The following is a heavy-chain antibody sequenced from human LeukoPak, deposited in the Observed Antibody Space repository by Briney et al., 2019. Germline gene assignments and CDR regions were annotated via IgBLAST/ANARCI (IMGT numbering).Heavy chain of an antibody. V-gene: IGHV3-23*01. CDR2: ISGSGDST. Sequence: PGGSLRLSCAASGFTSSSYAMSWVRQAPGKGLEWVSAISGSGDSTYSTDSVKGRFTISRDNSKNTLYLQMNSLRAEDTAVYYCAKKVPANWGSYFDYWGQGTLVTVSS. CDR3: AKKVPANWGSYFDY. D-gene: IGHD7-27*01. J-gene: IGHJ4*02. CDR1: GFTSSSYA.